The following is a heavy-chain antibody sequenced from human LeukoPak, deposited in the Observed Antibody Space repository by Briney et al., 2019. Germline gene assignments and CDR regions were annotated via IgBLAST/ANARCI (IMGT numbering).Heavy chain of an antibody. D-gene: IGHD4-17*01. J-gene: IGHJ4*02. CDR1: GFTFDDYA. Sequence: PGGSLRLSCAASGFTFDDYAMHWVRQAPGKGLEWVSGISWNSGSIGYADSVKGRFTISRDNAKNSLYLQMNSLRAEDTALYYCAKGDYGDYVSLLKFDYWGQGTLVTVSS. CDR2: ISWNSGSI. V-gene: IGHV3-9*01. CDR3: AKGDYGDYVSLLKFDY.